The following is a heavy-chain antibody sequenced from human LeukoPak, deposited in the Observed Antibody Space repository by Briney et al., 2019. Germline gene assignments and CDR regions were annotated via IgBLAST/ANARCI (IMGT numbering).Heavy chain of an antibody. Sequence: GGSLRLSCAASGFTFSSSAMNWVRQAPGKGLEWVSYISSTSGTIYYADSVKGRFTISRDNAKNSLYLQMNSLRAEDTAVYYCARDFIVATGCEYWGQGTLVTVSS. V-gene: IGHV3-48*04. CDR1: GFTFSSSA. D-gene: IGHD5-12*01. CDR2: ISSTSGTI. CDR3: ARDFIVATGCEY. J-gene: IGHJ4*02.